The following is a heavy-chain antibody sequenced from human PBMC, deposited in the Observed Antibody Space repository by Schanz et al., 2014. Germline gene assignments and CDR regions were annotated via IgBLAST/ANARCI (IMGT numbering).Heavy chain of an antibody. CDR3: ARDGVAATTDFEY. CDR2: LSFDSRHI. CDR1: GFSFDSYN. V-gene: IGHV3-21*06. J-gene: IGHJ4*02. D-gene: IGHD1-1*01. Sequence: EAQLVESGGGLVKPGGSLRLSCTASGFSFDSYNMNWVRQSPGKGLEWVAFLSFDSRHIYYADSVKGRFTISRDNAKGSLHLQMNSLRADDTAVYYCARDGVAATTDFEYWGQGALVTVSS.